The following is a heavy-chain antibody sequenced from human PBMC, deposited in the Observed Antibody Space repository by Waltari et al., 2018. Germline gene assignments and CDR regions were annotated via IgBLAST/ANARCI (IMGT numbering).Heavy chain of an antibody. CDR2: IKTKAEGETT. V-gene: IGHV3-15*01. Sequence: EVQLVESGGGLIKPGGSLRLSCVASGLPFTDVWMHWFRQAPGKGLEWLGRIKTKAEGETTDYIAPVKGRFTISRDDSKNTLFLQMDSLKTEDTAVYYCTSRRVTTNDYWGQGTLVTVSS. CDR3: TSRRVTTNDY. CDR1: GLPFTDVW. D-gene: IGHD4-4*01. J-gene: IGHJ4*02.